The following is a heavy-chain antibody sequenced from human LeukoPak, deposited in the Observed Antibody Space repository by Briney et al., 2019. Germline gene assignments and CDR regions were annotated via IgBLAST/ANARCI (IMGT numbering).Heavy chain of an antibody. J-gene: IGHJ4*02. CDR3: ARDPSSSSHSGDY. CDR2: ISYDGSNK. Sequence: GGSLRLSCAASGFTFSSYAMHWVRQAPGKGLEWVAVISYDGSNKYYADSVKGRSTISRDNSKNTLYLQMNSLRAEDTAVYYCARDPSSSSHSGDYWGQGTLVTVSS. D-gene: IGHD6-6*01. V-gene: IGHV3-30-3*01. CDR1: GFTFSSYA.